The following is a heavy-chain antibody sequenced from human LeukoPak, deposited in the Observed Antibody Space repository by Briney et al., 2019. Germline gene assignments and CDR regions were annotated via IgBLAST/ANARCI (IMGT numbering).Heavy chain of an antibody. CDR2: IYSSGST. CDR3: ARGDSSGYYSQYYFDY. V-gene: IGHV4-39*07. J-gene: IGHJ4*02. D-gene: IGHD3-22*01. CDR1: GASINSGSNY. Sequence: SETLSLTCRVSGASINSGSNYWGWIRQPPGKTLEWLGSIYSSGSTYYNPSLKSRVIIMIDTPKNHFSLTLSSVTAADTAVYYCARGDSSGYYSQYYFDYWGQGTLVTVSS.